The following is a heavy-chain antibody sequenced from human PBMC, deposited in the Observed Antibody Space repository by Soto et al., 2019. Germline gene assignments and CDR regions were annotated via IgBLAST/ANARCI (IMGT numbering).Heavy chain of an antibody. CDR2: IHNSGNT. CDR1: SGSIRTSY. V-gene: IGHV4-59*01. J-gene: IGHJ3*02. Sequence: QVQLQESGPGLVKPSETLSLTCTVPSGSIRTSYWTWIRQFPGKRLEWIAHIHNSGNTNSNHSLKSQVTISMDTSKNQISLRLTSVTAADTAMYYCARLQYTVVTPIDMWGQGTMVTVSS. CDR3: ARLQYTVVTPIDM. D-gene: IGHD2-21*02.